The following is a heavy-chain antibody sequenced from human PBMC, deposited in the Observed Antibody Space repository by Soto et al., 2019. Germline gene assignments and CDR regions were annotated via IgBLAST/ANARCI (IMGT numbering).Heavy chain of an antibody. Sequence: PSETLSLTCTVSGASINSGDYYWCWIRQPPGKGLEWIGHIYYSGSTYYNPSLKSRAGISVDSSKSQVSLKLTSVTAADTAVYFGSRILMNYYRLDDRGQGALVTVSS. J-gene: IGHJ1*01. CDR3: SRILMNYYRLDD. CDR2: IYYSGST. CDR1: GASINSGDYY. D-gene: IGHD3-10*01. V-gene: IGHV4-30-4*01.